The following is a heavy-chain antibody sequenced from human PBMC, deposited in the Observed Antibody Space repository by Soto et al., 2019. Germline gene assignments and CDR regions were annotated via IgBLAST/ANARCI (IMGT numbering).Heavy chain of an antibody. D-gene: IGHD6-13*01. CDR2: ISAYNGTT. CDR3: ARDRIKQQLVQLSYYYAMDV. V-gene: IGHV1-18*04. J-gene: IGHJ6*02. CDR1: GGTFSSYG. Sequence: AASVKVSCKASGGTFSSYGISWVRQAPGHGLEWMGWISAYNGTTNYAQKLQGRVTMTTDTSTSTAYMELRSLRSDDTAVYYCARDRIKQQLVQLSYYYAMDVWGQGTTATVSS.